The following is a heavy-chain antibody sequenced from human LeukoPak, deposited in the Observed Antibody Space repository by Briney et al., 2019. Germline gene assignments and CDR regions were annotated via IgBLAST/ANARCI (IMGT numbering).Heavy chain of an antibody. V-gene: IGHV4-39*01. Sequence: SETLSLTCTVSGGSISSSSYYWGWIRQPPGKGLEWIGSIYYSGSTYYNPSLKSRVTISVDTSKNQFSLKLSSVTAADTAVYYCARQNWGENRFDPWGQGTLVTVSS. CDR2: IYYSGST. CDR3: ARQNWGENRFDP. CDR1: GGSISSSSYY. J-gene: IGHJ5*02. D-gene: IGHD3-16*01.